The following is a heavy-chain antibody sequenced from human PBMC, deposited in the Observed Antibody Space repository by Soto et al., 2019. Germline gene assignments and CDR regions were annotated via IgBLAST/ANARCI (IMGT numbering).Heavy chain of an antibody. D-gene: IGHD1-1*01. CDR1: AFSFSTSW. J-gene: IGHJ4*02. Sequence: WSLRLSCAASAFSFSTSWMHWVRQAPGEGLVWVSRINPDGRTINYADSVKGRFTISRDNAKNTLYLQMNILRVEDTAVYFCATAGNYHFDNWGLGTLVTVYS. CDR2: INPDGRTI. CDR3: ATAGNYHFDN. V-gene: IGHV3-74*01.